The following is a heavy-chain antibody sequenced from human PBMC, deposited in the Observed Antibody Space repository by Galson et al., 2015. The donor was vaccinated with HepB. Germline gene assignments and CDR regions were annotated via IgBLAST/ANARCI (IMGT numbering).Heavy chain of an antibody. D-gene: IGHD6-19*01. J-gene: IGHJ5*02. Sequence: SVKVSCKASGYIFTSYGITWVRQAPGQGLEWMGWITTYSGNTDYAQKFQGRVTMTTDTSTSTVYMELRSLRSDDTAVYYCARGGGGWYVNWFDPWGQGTLVTVSS. CDR1: GYIFTSYG. V-gene: IGHV1-18*04. CDR3: ARGGGGWYVNWFDP. CDR2: ITTYSGNT.